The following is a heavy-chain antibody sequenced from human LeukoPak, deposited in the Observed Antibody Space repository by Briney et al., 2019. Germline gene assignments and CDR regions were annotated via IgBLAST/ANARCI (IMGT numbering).Heavy chain of an antibody. D-gene: IGHD3-22*01. V-gene: IGHV3-23*01. CDR1: ALTFSSYA. CDR3: AKESGGYYDSGGYYCFDY. CDR2: IRNRGNNT. J-gene: IGHJ4*02. Sequence: GGSLRLSCAASALTFSSYAMSWVRQAPGKVLGWVSAIRNRGNNTYYADSVKGRFTISRDNSNNTLYLQMNSLRAEDTAIYYCAKESGGYYDSGGYYCFDYWGQGTLVTVSS.